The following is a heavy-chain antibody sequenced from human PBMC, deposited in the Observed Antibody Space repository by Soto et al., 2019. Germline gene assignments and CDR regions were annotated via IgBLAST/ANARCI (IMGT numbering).Heavy chain of an antibody. J-gene: IGHJ4*02. Sequence: PSETLSLTCTVSGGSISSGDYYWSWIRQPPGKGLECIGYIYYSGSTYYNPSLKSRVTISVDTSKNQFSLKLSSVTAAGTAVYYCARVPFYDSSGRSYYFDYWSQGTLVTVSS. CDR3: ARVPFYDSSGRSYYFDY. CDR2: IYYSGST. CDR1: GGSISSGDYY. D-gene: IGHD3-22*01. V-gene: IGHV4-30-4*01.